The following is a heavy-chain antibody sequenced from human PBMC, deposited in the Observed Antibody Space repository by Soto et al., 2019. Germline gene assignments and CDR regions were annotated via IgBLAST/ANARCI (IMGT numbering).Heavy chain of an antibody. V-gene: IGHV1-69*01. CDR2: IIPIFGTA. Sequence: VQLVQSGAEVKKPGSSVKVSCKASGGTFSSYAISWVRQAPGQGLEWMGGIIPIFGTANYAQKFQGRVTITADESTSTAYMELSSLRSEDTAVYYCARAHLDIVATIDYYGMDVWGQGTTVTVSS. CDR1: GGTFSSYA. D-gene: IGHD5-12*01. CDR3: ARAHLDIVATIDYYGMDV. J-gene: IGHJ6*02.